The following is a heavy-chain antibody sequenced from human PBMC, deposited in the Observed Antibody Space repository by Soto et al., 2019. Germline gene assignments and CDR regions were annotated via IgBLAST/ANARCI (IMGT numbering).Heavy chain of an antibody. J-gene: IGHJ3*02. Sequence: PSETLSLTCAVSGGSISSYNWSWWVRQPPGKGLKWIGEIYQSGSTNYNPSLYSRITIARDKSKYQFSLQLSPVTAADTAVYDCAIIYNGGSHASESFDIWGQGTMVTVSS. CDR1: GGSISSYNW. V-gene: IGHV4-4*02. D-gene: IGHD2-8*01. CDR2: IYQSGST. CDR3: AIIYNGGSHASESFDI.